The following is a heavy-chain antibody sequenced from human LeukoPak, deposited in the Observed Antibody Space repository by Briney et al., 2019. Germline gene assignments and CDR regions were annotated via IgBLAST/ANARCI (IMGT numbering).Heavy chain of an antibody. D-gene: IGHD2-15*01. Sequence: SETLSLTCSVSGGSVTSGSYYWSWIRQPAGKGLEWIGRISTSGSTNYNPSLKSRVTMSLDTSKDQFSLKLNSLAAADTAVYYCARGAALAIDYWGQGALVTVSS. J-gene: IGHJ4*02. CDR1: GGSVTSGSYY. CDR3: ARGAALAIDY. CDR2: ISTSGST. V-gene: IGHV4-61*02.